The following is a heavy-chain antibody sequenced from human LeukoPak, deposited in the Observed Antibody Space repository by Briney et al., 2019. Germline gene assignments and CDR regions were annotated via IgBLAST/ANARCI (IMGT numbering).Heavy chain of an antibody. CDR2: IYYSGST. Sequence: SETLSLTCTVSGGSISSYYWSWIRQPPGKGLEWIGYIYYSGSTNYNASLQSRVTISIDTSKNQFSLRLNSVTAADTAMYYCAKSGGYGLIDYWGQGTRVTVSS. CDR3: AKSGGYGLIDY. CDR1: GGSISSYY. V-gene: IGHV4-59*08. J-gene: IGHJ4*02. D-gene: IGHD1-26*01.